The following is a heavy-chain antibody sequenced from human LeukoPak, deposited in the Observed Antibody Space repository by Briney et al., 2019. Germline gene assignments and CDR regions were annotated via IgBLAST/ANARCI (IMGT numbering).Heavy chain of an antibody. Sequence: SGGSLRLSCAASGFTVSSNYMSWVRQAPGKGLEWVSVIYSGGSTYYAGSVKGRFTISRDNSKNTLYLQMNSLRAEDTAVYYCARGIAARQGGTAFDYWGQGTLVTVSS. V-gene: IGHV3-53*01. CDR2: IYSGGST. D-gene: IGHD6-6*01. CDR3: ARGIAARQGGTAFDY. J-gene: IGHJ4*02. CDR1: GFTVSSNY.